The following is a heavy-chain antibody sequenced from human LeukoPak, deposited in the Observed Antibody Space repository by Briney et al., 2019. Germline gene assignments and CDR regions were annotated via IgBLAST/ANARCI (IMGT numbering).Heavy chain of an antibody. V-gene: IGHV1-2*02. CDR2: INPNSGGT. CDR3: ASGGILTGYYSYYYFDY. Sequence: GASVKVSCKASGYTFSGYYMHWVRQAPGQGLEWMGWINPNSGGTNYAQKFQGRVTMTRDTSISTAYMELSRLRSDDTAVYYCASGGILTGYYSYYYFDYWGQGTLVTVSS. CDR1: GYTFSGYY. J-gene: IGHJ4*02. D-gene: IGHD3-9*01.